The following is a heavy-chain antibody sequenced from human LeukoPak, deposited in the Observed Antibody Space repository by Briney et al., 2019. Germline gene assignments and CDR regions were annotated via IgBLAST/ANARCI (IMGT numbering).Heavy chain of an antibody. Sequence: PGGSLRLSCAASGFTFSNYAIHWVRQAPGKGLEWVAVISYDGNNKYYADSLKGRFTISRDNSKSTLCLQMNSLRAEDTAVYYCARGGSGWYFDYWGQGTLVTVSS. CDR2: ISYDGNNK. V-gene: IGHV3-30-3*01. D-gene: IGHD6-19*01. CDR1: GFTFSNYA. J-gene: IGHJ4*02. CDR3: ARGGSGWYFDY.